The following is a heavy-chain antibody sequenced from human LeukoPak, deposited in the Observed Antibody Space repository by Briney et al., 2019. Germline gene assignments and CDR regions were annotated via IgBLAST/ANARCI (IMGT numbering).Heavy chain of an antibody. V-gene: IGHV4-34*01. CDR3: ARGRITGSRYYYYYMDV. Sequence: PSETLSLTCAVYGGSFSGYYWIWIRQPPGKGLEWIGEINHSGSTNYNPSLKSRVTISVDTSKNQFSLKLSSVTAADTAVYYCARGRITGSRYYYYYMDVWGKGTTVTVSS. J-gene: IGHJ6*03. D-gene: IGHD1-20*01. CDR1: GGSFSGYY. CDR2: INHSGST.